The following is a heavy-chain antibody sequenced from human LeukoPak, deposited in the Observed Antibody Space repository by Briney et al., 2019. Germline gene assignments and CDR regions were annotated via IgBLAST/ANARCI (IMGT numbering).Heavy chain of an antibody. CDR2: INQDGGTK. Sequence: GGSLRLSCVASGFSFTSYWMSWLRQAPGKGLEFVANINQDGGTKNYVDSVKGRFTISRDNAENSLYLQMSSLRAEDTALYYCSRVPGWSSFGMWGQGIIVTV. CDR3: SRVPGWSSFGM. D-gene: IGHD2-15*01. J-gene: IGHJ3*02. V-gene: IGHV3-7*01. CDR1: GFSFTSYW.